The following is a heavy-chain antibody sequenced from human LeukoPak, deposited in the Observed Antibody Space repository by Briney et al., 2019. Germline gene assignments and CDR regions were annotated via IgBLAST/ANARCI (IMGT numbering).Heavy chain of an antibody. CDR1: GYTFTGYY. CDR3: ARVVVSSGSWEGDAFDI. V-gene: IGHV1-2*02. Sequence: ASVNVSCKASGYTFTGYYMHWVRQAPGQGLEWMGWINPNSGGTNYAQKFQGRVTMTRDTSISTAYMELSRLGSDDTAIYYCARVVVSSGSWEGDAFDIWGQGTMVTVSS. D-gene: IGHD1-26*01. CDR2: INPNSGGT. J-gene: IGHJ3*02.